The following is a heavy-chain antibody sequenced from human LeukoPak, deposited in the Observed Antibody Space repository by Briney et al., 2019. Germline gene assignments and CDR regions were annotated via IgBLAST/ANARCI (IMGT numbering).Heavy chain of an antibody. J-gene: IGHJ4*02. D-gene: IGHD3-22*01. V-gene: IGHV3-30*02. CDR3: ARAPGAMIVVDY. CDR2: VRYDSSNK. Sequence: GGSLRLSCAASGFTFSGYGMHWVRQAPGKGLEWVAFVRYDSSNKYYADSVEGRFTVSRDNSKNMLYLQMNSLRPDDTAVYYCARAPGAMIVVDYWGQGTLVTVSS. CDR1: GFTFSGYG.